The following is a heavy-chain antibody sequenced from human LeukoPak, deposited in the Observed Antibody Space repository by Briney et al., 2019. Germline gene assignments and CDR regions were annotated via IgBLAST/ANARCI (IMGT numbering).Heavy chain of an antibody. CDR2: LILDGSEN. D-gene: IGHD6-13*01. J-gene: IGHJ3*02. CDR1: GFTFNSYW. CDR3: ARDSEKSSSFAFDI. V-gene: IGHV3-7*01. Sequence: PGGSMRLSCAASGFTFNSYWMNWVRQAAGKWREWVASLILDGSENYYVGSVKGRFIISRDNAQKSLYLRMNSLRAEDTAVYYCARDSEKSSSFAFDIWGQGTMVTVSS.